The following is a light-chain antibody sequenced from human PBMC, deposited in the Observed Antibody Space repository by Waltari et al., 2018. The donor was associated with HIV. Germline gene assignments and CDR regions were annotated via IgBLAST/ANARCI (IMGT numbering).Light chain of an antibody. CDR1: PNVKNN. V-gene: IGKV3-15*01. Sequence: EIVVPQSPVTLSLSPGETVTLSCRASPNVKNNFAWYQHKGGQPPRLLIFGAATRSTGVPARFSGSGSGTDFSLTINGLQSEDSAIYYCHQYNQWPSYTFGQGTKVEI. J-gene: IGKJ2*01. CDR2: GAA. CDR3: HQYNQWPSYT.